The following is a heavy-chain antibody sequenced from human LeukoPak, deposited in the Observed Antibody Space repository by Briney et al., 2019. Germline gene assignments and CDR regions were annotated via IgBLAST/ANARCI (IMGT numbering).Heavy chain of an antibody. Sequence: PSETLSLTCTVSGGSISSYYWSWIRQPAGKGLEWIGRIYTSGSTNYNPSLKSRVTMSVDTSKNQFSLKLSSVTAADTAVYYCARVNRYCSGGSCYSGWFDHWGQGTLVTVSS. J-gene: IGHJ5*02. CDR2: IYTSGST. D-gene: IGHD2-15*01. CDR3: ARVNRYCSGGSCYSGWFDH. CDR1: GGSISSYY. V-gene: IGHV4-4*07.